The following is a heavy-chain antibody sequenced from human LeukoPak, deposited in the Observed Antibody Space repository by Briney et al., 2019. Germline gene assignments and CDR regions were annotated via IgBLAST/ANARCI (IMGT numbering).Heavy chain of an antibody. Sequence: ASVKVSCKASGYTFTGYYMHWVRQARGQGLEWMGWINPNSGGTNYTQKFQGRVTMTRDTSISTAYMELSRLRSDDTAVYYCASDITSSGWYVLDYWGQGTLVTVSS. D-gene: IGHD6-19*01. CDR2: INPNSGGT. J-gene: IGHJ4*02. CDR1: GYTFTGYY. V-gene: IGHV1-2*02. CDR3: ASDITSSGWYVLDY.